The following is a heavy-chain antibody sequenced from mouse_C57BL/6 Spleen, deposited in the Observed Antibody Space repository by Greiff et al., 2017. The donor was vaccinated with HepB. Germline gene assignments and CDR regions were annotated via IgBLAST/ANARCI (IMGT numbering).Heavy chain of an antibody. CDR1: GYTFTSYW. J-gene: IGHJ2*01. CDR2: IYPGNSDT. CDR3: ARDDDYDPFDY. D-gene: IGHD2-4*01. Sequence: EVQLQQSGTVLARPGASVKMSCKTSGYTFTSYWMHWVKQRPGQGLEWIGAIYPGNSDTSYNQKFKGKAKLTAVTSASTAYMELSSLTNEDSAVYYCARDDDYDPFDYWGQGTTLTVSS. V-gene: IGHV1-5*01.